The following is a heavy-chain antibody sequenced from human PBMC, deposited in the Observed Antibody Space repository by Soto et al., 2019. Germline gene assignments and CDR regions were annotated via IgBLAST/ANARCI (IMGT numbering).Heavy chain of an antibody. J-gene: IGHJ6*02. CDR2: IIPFFGTT. V-gene: IGHV1-69*12. CDR3: AKHSGRYYYTVMDV. D-gene: IGHD5-12*01. CDR1: GGSLSSYA. Sequence: QVQLVQSGAEVKKPGSSVKVSCKASGGSLSSYAFSWVRQAPGQGLEWMGGIIPFFGTTNYAQKFQDKVTVTADESTSTVYMDLSTLRSDDTAVYYCAKHSGRYYYTVMDVWGQGTTVTVSS.